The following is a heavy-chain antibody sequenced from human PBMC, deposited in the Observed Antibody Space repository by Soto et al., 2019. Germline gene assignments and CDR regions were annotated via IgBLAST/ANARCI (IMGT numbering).Heavy chain of an antibody. J-gene: IGHJ2*01. CDR1: GFTFDDYA. CDR3: AKGVYYGSVSYWYFDL. Sequence: DVQLVESGGGLVQPGRSLRLSCAASGFTFDDYAMHWVRQAPGKGLEWVSGISWNSGSIGYADSVKGRFTISRDNAKNSLYLQMNSLRAEDTAVYYCAKGVYYGSVSYWYFDLWGRGTLVTVSS. V-gene: IGHV3-9*01. D-gene: IGHD3-10*01. CDR2: ISWNSGSI.